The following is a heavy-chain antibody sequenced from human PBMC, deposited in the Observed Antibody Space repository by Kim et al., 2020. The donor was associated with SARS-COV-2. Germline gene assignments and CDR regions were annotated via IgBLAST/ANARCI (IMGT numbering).Heavy chain of an antibody. D-gene: IGHD5-12*01. CDR2: ISWNSGSI. CDR1: GFTFDDYA. Sequence: GGSLRLSCAASGFTFDDYAMHWVRQAPGKGLEWVSGISWNSGSIGYADSVKGRFTISRDNAKNSLYLQMNSLRAEDTALYYCAKGGTRIVATTSLDYWGQGTLVTVSS. CDR3: AKGGTRIVATTSLDY. V-gene: IGHV3-9*01. J-gene: IGHJ4*02.